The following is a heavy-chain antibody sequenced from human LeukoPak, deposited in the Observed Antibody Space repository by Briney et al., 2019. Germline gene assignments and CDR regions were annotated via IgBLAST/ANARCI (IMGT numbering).Heavy chain of an antibody. CDR1: GGSFSGYY. CDR3: ARWGGSSTSCSCFDY. CDR2: INHSGST. Sequence: SETLSLTCAVYGGSFSGYYWSWIRQPPGKGLXXXGEINHSGSTNYNPSLKSRVTISVDTSKNQFSLKLSSVTAADTAVYYCARWGGSSTSCSCFDYWGQGTLVTVSS. J-gene: IGHJ4*02. V-gene: IGHV4-34*01. D-gene: IGHD2-2*01.